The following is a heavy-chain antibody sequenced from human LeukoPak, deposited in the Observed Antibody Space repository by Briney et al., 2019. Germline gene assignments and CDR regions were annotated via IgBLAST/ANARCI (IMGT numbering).Heavy chain of an antibody. V-gene: IGHV3-74*01. CDR3: ARDSGQDIVVLVAADYFDY. CDR2: INTDGSST. Sequence: GGSLRLSCAASGFTFSSYWMHWVRQAPGKGLVWVSRINTDGSSTSYADSVKGRFTISRDNAKNSLYLQMNSLRADDTAVYYCARDSGQDIVVLVAADYFDYWGQGTLVTVSS. CDR1: GFTFSSYW. D-gene: IGHD2-15*01. J-gene: IGHJ4*02.